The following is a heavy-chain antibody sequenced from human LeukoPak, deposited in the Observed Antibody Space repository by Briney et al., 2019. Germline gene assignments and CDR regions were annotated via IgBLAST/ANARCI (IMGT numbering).Heavy chain of an antibody. Sequence: GGSLRLSCAASGFTFGGHSMTWVRQAPGKGLEWVANINLDGSDRFYVGFVKGRFTISRDNADNSLYLQMNSLRAEDTAVYYCGRAIAGAIDYWGQGTLVTVSS. CDR2: INLDGSDR. D-gene: IGHD6-13*01. CDR1: GFTFGGHS. CDR3: GRAIAGAIDY. V-gene: IGHV3-7*01. J-gene: IGHJ4*02.